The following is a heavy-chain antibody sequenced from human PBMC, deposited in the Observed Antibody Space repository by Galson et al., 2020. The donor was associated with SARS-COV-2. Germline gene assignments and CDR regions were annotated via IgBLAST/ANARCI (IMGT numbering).Heavy chain of an antibody. J-gene: IGHJ4*02. Sequence: HGESLKISCKGSGYKFSGYWIGWVHQMPGKGLEWLGTIYTGDSDATYSPSFQGHVTISADESSNTAYLQWSSLKASDTAMYFCASGYSYGRNFDYWGQGTLVTVSS. CDR3: ASGYSYGRNFDY. V-gene: IGHV5-51*07. CDR1: GYKFSGYW. CDR2: IYTGDSDA. D-gene: IGHD5-18*01.